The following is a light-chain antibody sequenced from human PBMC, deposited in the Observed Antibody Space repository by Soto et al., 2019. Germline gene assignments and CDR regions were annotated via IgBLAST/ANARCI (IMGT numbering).Light chain of an antibody. CDR1: SSDVGGYNY. CDR2: DVT. Sequence: QSALTQPPSASGSPGQSVTFSCTGTSSDVGGYNYVSWYQQHPGRAPKLIIYDVTKRPSGVPDRFSCSKSGNTSSLSVSGLQAEDESDYYCSSYAGSNYWVFGGGTKLTVL. V-gene: IGLV2-8*01. J-gene: IGLJ3*02. CDR3: SSYAGSNYWV.